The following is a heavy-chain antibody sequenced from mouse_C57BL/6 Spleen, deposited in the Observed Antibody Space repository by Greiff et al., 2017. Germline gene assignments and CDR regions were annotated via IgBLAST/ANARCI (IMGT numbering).Heavy chain of an antibody. J-gene: IGHJ3*01. D-gene: IGHD1-1*01. CDR3: TYYGSSYGWFAY. V-gene: IGHV5-9-1*02. Sequence: EVQLVESGEGLVKPGGSLKLSCAASGFTFSSYAMSWVRQTPEKRLEWVAYISSGGDYIYYADTVKGRFTISRDNARNTLYLQMSSLKSEDTAMYYCTYYGSSYGWFAYWGQGTLVTVSA. CDR2: ISSGGDYI. CDR1: GFTFSSYA.